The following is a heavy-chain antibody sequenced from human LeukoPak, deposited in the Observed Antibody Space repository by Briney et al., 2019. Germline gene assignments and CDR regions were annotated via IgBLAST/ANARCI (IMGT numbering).Heavy chain of an antibody. Sequence: SQTLSLTCTVSGGSISSGGYYWSWMRQHPGKGLEWIGYIYYSGSTYYNPSLKSRVTISVDTSKNQFSLKLSSVTAADTAVYYCARSSSTSSLSVWFDPWGQGTLVTVSS. CDR1: GGSISSGGYY. V-gene: IGHV4-31*03. J-gene: IGHJ5*02. CDR2: IYYSGST. D-gene: IGHD2-2*01. CDR3: ARSSSTSSLSVWFDP.